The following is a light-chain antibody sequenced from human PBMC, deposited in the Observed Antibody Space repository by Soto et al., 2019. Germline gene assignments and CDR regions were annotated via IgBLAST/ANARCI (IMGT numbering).Light chain of an antibody. Sequence: EIVLTHSPGTLSLSPCERAVLSSSAGQSVSSSYLAWYQQKPGQAPRLLIYGASSRATGIPDRFSGSGSGTDFTLTISRLEPEDFAVYYCQQYGSSPPVTFGGGTKVDIK. CDR1: QSVSSSY. CDR3: QQYGSSPPVT. CDR2: GAS. V-gene: IGKV3-20*01. J-gene: IGKJ4*01.